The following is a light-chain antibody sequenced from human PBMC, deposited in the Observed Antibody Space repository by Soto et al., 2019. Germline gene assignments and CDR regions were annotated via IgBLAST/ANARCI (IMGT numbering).Light chain of an antibody. CDR3: TAWDDSLRGVV. V-gene: IGLV1-47*02. CDR2: GNS. CDR1: TSNVGFNA. J-gene: IGLJ3*02. Sequence: QSVLTQPPSASGAPGQRVTLSCIGGTSNVGFNAVNWYQQLPGAAPKLLIHGNSQRPSGVPDRFSGSKSGTSASLAIIGLRAEDEAQYYCTAWDDSLRGVVFGGGTKLTVL.